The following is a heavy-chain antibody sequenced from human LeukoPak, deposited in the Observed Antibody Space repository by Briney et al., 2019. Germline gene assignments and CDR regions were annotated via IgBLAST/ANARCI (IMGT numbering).Heavy chain of an antibody. V-gene: IGHV4-39*07. CDR2: ISHDGTT. CDR1: GGSISSSSYY. J-gene: IGHJ3*02. D-gene: IGHD3-16*02. Sequence: SETLSLTCTVSGGSISSSSYYWGWIRQPPGNGLEWIGSISHDGTTYNPSLKSRVTISVDTSKNQFSLNLSSVTAADTAVYYCARDYYDYVWGSYRSPNDAFDIWGQGTMVTVSS. CDR3: ARDYYDYVWGSYRSPNDAFDI.